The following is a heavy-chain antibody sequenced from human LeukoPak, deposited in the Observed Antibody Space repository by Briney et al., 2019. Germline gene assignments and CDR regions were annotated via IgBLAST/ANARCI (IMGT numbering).Heavy chain of an antibody. D-gene: IGHD5-12*01. CDR2: IYSSGNT. CDR3: AKSNGYGLIDY. J-gene: IGHJ4*02. Sequence: PSETLSLTCAVSGASISSSNYYWGWVRQSPGKGLEWIGNIYSSGNTYYNASLKSRVTMYIDTSKNQFSLKLTSVTAADTAMYYCAKSNGYGLIDYWGQGTLVTVSS. V-gene: IGHV4-39*01. CDR1: GASISSSNYY.